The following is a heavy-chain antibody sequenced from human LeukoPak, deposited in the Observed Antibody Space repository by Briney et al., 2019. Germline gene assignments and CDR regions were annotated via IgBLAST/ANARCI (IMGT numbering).Heavy chain of an antibody. D-gene: IGHD5-18*01. Sequence: SGPALVKPTQTLTLTCTFSGFSLSTSGMCVSWIRQPPGKALEWLALIDWDDDKYYSTSLKTRLTISKDTPKNQVVLTMTNMDPVDTATYYCARTFERGYSCGTAPYDAFDIWGQGTMVTVSS. CDR3: ARTFERGYSCGTAPYDAFDI. J-gene: IGHJ3*02. CDR1: GFSLSTSGMC. CDR2: IDWDDDK. V-gene: IGHV2-70*01.